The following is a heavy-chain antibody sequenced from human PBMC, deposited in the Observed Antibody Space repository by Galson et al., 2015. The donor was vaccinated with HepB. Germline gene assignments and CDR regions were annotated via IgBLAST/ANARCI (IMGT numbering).Heavy chain of an antibody. V-gene: IGHV3-30-3*01. Sequence: SLRLSCAASGFTFSSYAMHWVRQAPGKGLEWVAVISYDGSNKYYADSVKGRFTISRDNSKNTLYLQMNSLRAEDTAVYYCARDRGYYGSGSYYSLGYWGQGTLVTVS. J-gene: IGHJ4*02. CDR3: ARDRGYYGSGSYYSLGY. CDR1: GFTFSSYA. CDR2: ISYDGSNK. D-gene: IGHD3-10*01.